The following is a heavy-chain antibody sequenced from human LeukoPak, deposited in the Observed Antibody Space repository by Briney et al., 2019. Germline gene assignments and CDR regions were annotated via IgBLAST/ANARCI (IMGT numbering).Heavy chain of an antibody. D-gene: IGHD5-12*01. V-gene: IGHV3-30*04. CDR2: ILYDGSNK. Sequence: PGGSLRLSCAASGFTFSSYAMHWVRQAPGKGLEWVSLILYDGSNKYYADSVKGRFTISRDNSKNTLYLQMNNLRAEDTALYYCAKGGGYEAQYYYYYLDVWGKGTTVTISS. CDR3: AKGGGYEAQYYYYYLDV. J-gene: IGHJ6*03. CDR1: GFTFSSYA.